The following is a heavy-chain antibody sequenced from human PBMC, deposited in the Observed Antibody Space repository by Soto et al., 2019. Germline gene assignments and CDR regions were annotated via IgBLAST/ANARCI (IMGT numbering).Heavy chain of an antibody. J-gene: IGHJ1*01. Sequence: GGSLRLSCAASGLTLSNYAMGWVRQAPGKGLEWVSGISGRGGETYYADSVKGRFTISRDNSKNTLYLQMNSLRAEDTAVYYSAKRSPVAGIRCFQQWGQGTLVTVSS. CDR2: ISGRGGET. D-gene: IGHD6-19*01. CDR1: GLTLSNYA. V-gene: IGHV3-23*01. CDR3: AKRSPVAGIRCFQQ.